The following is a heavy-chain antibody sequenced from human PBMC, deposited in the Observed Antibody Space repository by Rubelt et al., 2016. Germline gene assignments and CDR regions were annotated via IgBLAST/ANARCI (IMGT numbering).Heavy chain of an antibody. D-gene: IGHD6-19*01. CDR1: EYSFTKNP. CDR2: IHAGNGNT. CDR3: AREDTTDRGWYDALDI. Sequence: QVQLVQSGAEVKKPGASVKVSCKASEYSFTKNPIHWVRQAPGQRLEWIGWIHAGNGNTQYSQKFQGRVTITRDTSARTAYMELSSLRSEDTAVYYCAREDTTDRGWYDALDIWGQGTMVTVSS. J-gene: IGHJ3*02. V-gene: IGHV1-3*01.